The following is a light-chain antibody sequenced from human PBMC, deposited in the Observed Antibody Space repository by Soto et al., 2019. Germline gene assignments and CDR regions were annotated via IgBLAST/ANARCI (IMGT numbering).Light chain of an antibody. CDR2: VNSDGSH. CDR1: SGYSNYA. V-gene: IGLV4-69*01. Sequence: QLVLTQSSSASASLGASVKLTCTLSSGYSNYAIAWHQHQPEKGPRYLLKVNSDGSHRRGDGIPDRFSGSSSGTERYLTISSLQSEDEADYYCQTWGAGVHVIFGGGTKLTVL. J-gene: IGLJ2*01. CDR3: QTWGAGVHVI.